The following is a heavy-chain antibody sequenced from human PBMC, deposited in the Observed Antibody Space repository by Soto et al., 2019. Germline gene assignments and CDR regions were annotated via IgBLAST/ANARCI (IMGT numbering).Heavy chain of an antibody. CDR3: ARDQLQLAKNYDGVDV. J-gene: IGHJ6*02. CDR2: ISSSGSTI. D-gene: IGHD6-13*01. V-gene: IGHV3-11*01. CDR1: GFTFSDYY. Sequence: PGGSLRLSCAASGFTFSDYYMSWIRQAPGMGLEWVSYISSSGSTIYYADSVKGRFTISRDNTKNSMFLQMNSLRAEDTAVYYCARDQLQLAKNYDGVDVWGQGTTVTVSS.